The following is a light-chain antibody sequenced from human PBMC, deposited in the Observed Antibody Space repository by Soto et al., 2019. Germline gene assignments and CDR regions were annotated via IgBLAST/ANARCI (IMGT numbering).Light chain of an antibody. CDR1: QDISNY. Sequence: DIQMTQSPSSLSASVGDRVTITCQASQDISNYLNWYQQKPGKAPKYLIYDASNLETGVPSRFSGSGSGTDFTFTINNLQPEDFATYYCQRTYNAPFTFGPGTKVSIK. CDR3: QRTYNAPFT. CDR2: DAS. J-gene: IGKJ3*01. V-gene: IGKV1-33*01.